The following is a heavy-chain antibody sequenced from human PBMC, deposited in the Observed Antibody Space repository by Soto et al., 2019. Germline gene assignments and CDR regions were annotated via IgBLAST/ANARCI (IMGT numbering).Heavy chain of an antibody. Sequence: QLQESGSGLVKPSQTLVLTCTVSGDSISRDGYSWSWLRQPPGKGLEWIGYIYHSGATYYNPSLKSRVTTSVDKSKNQFSLRLASVTAADTAVYYCAREMSYYFDSWGHGTLVTVSS. J-gene: IGHJ4*01. CDR1: GDSISRDGYS. CDR3: AREMSYYFDS. V-gene: IGHV4-30-2*01. CDR2: IYHSGAT.